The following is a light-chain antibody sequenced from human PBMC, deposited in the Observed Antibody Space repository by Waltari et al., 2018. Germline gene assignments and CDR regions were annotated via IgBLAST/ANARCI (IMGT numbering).Light chain of an antibody. V-gene: IGKV2-28*01. CDR3: MQALQTPAT. CDR1: QSLLHTNGFNY. CDR2: SGS. Sequence: DIVMTQSPLSLSVTPGEPASLSCRSSQSLLHTNGFNYLDWYLQKPGQSPQLLIYSGSNRASGVPDRFSGSGSGTDFTLKISRVEAEDVGVYYCMQALQTPATFGGGTKVEIK. J-gene: IGKJ4*01.